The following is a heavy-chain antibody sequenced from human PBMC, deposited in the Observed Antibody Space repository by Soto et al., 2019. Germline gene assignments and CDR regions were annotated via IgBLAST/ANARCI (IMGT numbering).Heavy chain of an antibody. J-gene: IGHJ6*02. V-gene: IGHV3-9*01. CDR3: AKDMRPGYDILTGYYPYYYYGMDV. CDR1: VFTFDDYA. Sequence: GAPLRLSCAASVFTFDDYAMHWVRQAPGNGLEWVSGISWNSGSIGYADSVKGRFTISRDNAKNSLYLQMNSLRAEDTALYYCAKDMRPGYDILTGYYPYYYYGMDVWGQGT. CDR2: ISWNSGSI. D-gene: IGHD3-9*01.